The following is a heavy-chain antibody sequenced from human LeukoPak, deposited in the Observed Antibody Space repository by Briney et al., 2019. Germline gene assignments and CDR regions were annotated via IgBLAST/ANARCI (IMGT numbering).Heavy chain of an antibody. CDR2: IYYTGST. Sequence: PSDTLSLTCTVSGGSISSSKYYWGWIRQPPGMGLEWIVSIYYTGSTFYNPSLENRVSILLDTSKNQFSLKLTSGTAADTAVYYCARSLWFGEIAANWFHPWGQGTLVTVSS. J-gene: IGHJ5*02. D-gene: IGHD3-10*01. CDR1: GGSISSSKYY. CDR3: ARSLWFGEIAANWFHP. V-gene: IGHV4-39*01.